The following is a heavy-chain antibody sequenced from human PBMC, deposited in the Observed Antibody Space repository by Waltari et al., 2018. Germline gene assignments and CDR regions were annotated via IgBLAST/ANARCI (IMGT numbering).Heavy chain of an antibody. CDR2: ISGSGSKI. V-gene: IGHV3-23*01. CDR3: AKGPAARTNWFDP. J-gene: IGHJ5*02. Sequence: EVQLLESGGGLVQPGGSLRPSCSASGFIFSSYDMSWVRQAPGKGLEWVSGISGSGSKIHYADSVRGRFTISRDNSKNTVYLQMNSLRAEDTAVYYCAKGPAARTNWFDPWGQGTLVTVSS. D-gene: IGHD2-2*01. CDR1: GFIFSSYD.